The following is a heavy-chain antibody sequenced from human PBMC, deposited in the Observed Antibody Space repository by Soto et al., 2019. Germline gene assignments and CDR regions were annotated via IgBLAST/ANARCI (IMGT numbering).Heavy chain of an antibody. D-gene: IGHD5-18*01. CDR1: GFTFSSYA. CDR3: ARDRDGGYSYGYLDY. V-gene: IGHV3-30-3*01. CDR2: ISYDGSNK. J-gene: IGHJ4*02. Sequence: GGSLRLSCAASGFTFSSYAMHWVRQAPGKGLEWVAVISYDGSNKYYADSVKGRFTISRDNSKNTLYLQMNSLRAEDTAVYYCARDRDGGYSYGYLDYWGQGTLVTVSS.